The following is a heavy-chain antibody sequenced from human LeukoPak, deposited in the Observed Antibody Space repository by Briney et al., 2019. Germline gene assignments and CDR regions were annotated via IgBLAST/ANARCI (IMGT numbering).Heavy chain of an antibody. CDR2: IYYSGST. CDR3: ARAFSDFWSGYSLYYYYGMDV. J-gene: IGHJ6*02. V-gene: IGHV4-59*01. Sequence: SETLSLTCTVSGGFISSYYWSWIRQPPGKGLEWIGYIYYSGSTNYNPSLKSRVTISVDTSKNQFSLKLSSVTAADTAVYYCARAFSDFWSGYSLYYYYGMDVWGQGTTVTVSS. CDR1: GGFISSYY. D-gene: IGHD3-3*01.